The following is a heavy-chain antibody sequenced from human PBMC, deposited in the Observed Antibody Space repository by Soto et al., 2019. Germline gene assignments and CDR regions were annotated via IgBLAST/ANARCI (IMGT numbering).Heavy chain of an antibody. Sequence: SETLSLTCTVSCGSISSYYWSWIRQPAGKGLEWIGRIYTSGSTNYNPSLKSRVTMSVDTSKNQFSLKLSSVTAADTAVYYCASSYVDTASIVFDYWGQGTLVTVSS. CDR3: ASSYVDTASIVFDY. D-gene: IGHD5-18*01. J-gene: IGHJ4*02. CDR2: IYTSGST. CDR1: CGSISSYY. V-gene: IGHV4-4*07.